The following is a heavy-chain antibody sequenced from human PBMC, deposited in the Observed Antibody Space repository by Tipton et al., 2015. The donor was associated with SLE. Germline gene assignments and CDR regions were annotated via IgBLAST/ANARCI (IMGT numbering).Heavy chain of an antibody. J-gene: IGHJ4*02. D-gene: IGHD2-21*01. CDR2: IYPGDSYT. V-gene: IGHV5-51*03. Sequence: QLGQSGAEVKKPGESLKISCKGSGYSFTTYWIGWVRKVAGKGQEWKGVIYPGDSYTRYSPSFQGQITISAEKSITTAYLQWSSLRAWDTAMYYCARLRSCGSPGAYWGPGTLVTVPS. CDR1: GYSFTTYW. CDR3: ARLRSCGSPGAY.